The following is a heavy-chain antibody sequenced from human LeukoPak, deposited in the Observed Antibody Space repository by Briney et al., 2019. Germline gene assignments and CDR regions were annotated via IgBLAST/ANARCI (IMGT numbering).Heavy chain of an antibody. D-gene: IGHD2-21*01. V-gene: IGHV3-15*01. CDR3: ATGYLSGDKRVFDC. CDR2: IKRKIDGETT. Sequence: GGSLRLSCAASGFTFNSAWMTWVRQAPGKGLEWVGHIKRKIDGETTNYAAPVKGRFTISRDDSKNTLYLQMDSLKTEDTALYYCATGYLSGDKRVFDCWGQGTLVTVSS. J-gene: IGHJ4*02. CDR1: GFTFNSAW.